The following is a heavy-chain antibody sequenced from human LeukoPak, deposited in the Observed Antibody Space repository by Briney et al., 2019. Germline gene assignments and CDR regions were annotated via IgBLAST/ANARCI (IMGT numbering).Heavy chain of an antibody. CDR3: AKDDCSSTSCYISRGGYLIDY. CDR1: GFTFYDYA. J-gene: IGHJ4*02. D-gene: IGHD2-2*02. Sequence: HPGGSLRLSCAASGFTFYDYAMHWVRQAPGKGLEWVSGISWNSGKIGYADSVKGRFTISRDNAKNSLYLQMNSLRAEDTALYYCAKDDCSSTSCYISRGGYLIDYWGQGTLVTVSS. CDR2: ISWNSGKI. V-gene: IGHV3-9*01.